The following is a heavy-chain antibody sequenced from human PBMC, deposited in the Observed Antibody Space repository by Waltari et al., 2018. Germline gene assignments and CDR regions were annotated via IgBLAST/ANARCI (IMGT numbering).Heavy chain of an antibody. CDR3: SKGSDDCGSDCYLLHH. Sequence: QVQLVESGGGVVQPGGSLRLSCATSGFTFSYYGIHWVRRAPGKGLGWVAFIRFQGRNQYYADSVKGRFIVSRDDSKNTLYLQMNGLKPEDTAVYYCSKGSDDCGSDCYLLHHWGQGTLVTVSS. CDR2: IRFQGRNQ. D-gene: IGHD2-21*01. J-gene: IGHJ4*02. CDR1: GFTFSYYG. V-gene: IGHV3-30*02.